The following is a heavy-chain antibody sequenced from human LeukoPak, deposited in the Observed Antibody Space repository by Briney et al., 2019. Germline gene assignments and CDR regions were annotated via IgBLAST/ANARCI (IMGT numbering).Heavy chain of an antibody. J-gene: IGHJ6*03. D-gene: IGHD6-13*01. CDR2: IYTSGST. V-gene: IGHV4-4*07. Sequence: PSETLSLTCAVSGGSISSYYWSWIRQPAGKGLEWIGRIYTSGSTNYNPSLKSRVTISVDTSKNQFSLKLSSVTAADTAVYYCARQSSGSSWYGYYYYYMDVWGKGTTVTISS. CDR1: GGSISSYY. CDR3: ARQSSGSSWYGYYYYYMDV.